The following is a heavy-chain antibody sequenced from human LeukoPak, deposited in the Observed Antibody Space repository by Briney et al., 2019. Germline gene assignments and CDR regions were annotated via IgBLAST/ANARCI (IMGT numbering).Heavy chain of an antibody. Sequence: PGGSLRLSCAASGFTFDDYAMHWVRQAPGKGLEWVSGISWNSGSIGYADSVKGRFTISRDNAKNSLYLQMNSLRAEDTALYYCAKDIGGDYYDSSGYDYWGQETLVTVSS. J-gene: IGHJ4*02. CDR3: AKDIGGDYYDSSGYDY. CDR2: ISWNSGSI. D-gene: IGHD3-22*01. CDR1: GFTFDDYA. V-gene: IGHV3-9*01.